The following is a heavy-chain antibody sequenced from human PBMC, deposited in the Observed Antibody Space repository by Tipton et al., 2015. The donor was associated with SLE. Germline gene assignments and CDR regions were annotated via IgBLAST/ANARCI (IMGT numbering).Heavy chain of an antibody. CDR1: GFTFSSYA. V-gene: IGHV3-23*01. D-gene: IGHD1-1*01. CDR2: ISGSGHST. J-gene: IGHJ4*02. CDR3: ARDPSGSGPDFDY. Sequence: SLRLSCAASGFTFSSYAMNWVRQAPGKGLDWVSSISGSGHSTCHANSVKGRFTIFRDNSKGTLYLQMISLRAEDTAVYYCARDPSGSGPDFDYWGQGTLVTVSS.